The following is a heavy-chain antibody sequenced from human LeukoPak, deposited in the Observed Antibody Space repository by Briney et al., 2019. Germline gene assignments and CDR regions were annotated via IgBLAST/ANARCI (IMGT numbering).Heavy chain of an antibody. Sequence: SVKVSCKASGGTFSSYAISWVRQAPGQGLEWMGRIIPILGIANYAQKFQGRVTMTRDTSISTAYMELSRLRSDDTAVYYCARDSLRGAYYYDSSGYRDYWGQGTLVTVSS. CDR2: IIPILGIA. CDR1: GGTFSSYA. J-gene: IGHJ4*02. CDR3: ARDSLRGAYYYDSSGYRDY. V-gene: IGHV1-69*04. D-gene: IGHD3-22*01.